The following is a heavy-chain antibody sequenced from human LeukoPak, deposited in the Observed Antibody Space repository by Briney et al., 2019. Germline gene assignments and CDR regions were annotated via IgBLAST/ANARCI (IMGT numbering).Heavy chain of an antibody. Sequence: GGSLRLSCAASGFTFDDYGMSWVRQAPGKGLEWVSTITTSGGSTYYADSVKGRFTISRDNSKNTLYLQMNSLRAEDTAVYYCARRSYYDLDYFDYWGQGTLVTVSS. CDR1: GFTFDDYG. J-gene: IGHJ4*02. CDR3: ARRSYYDLDYFDY. V-gene: IGHV3-23*01. CDR2: ITTSGGST. D-gene: IGHD1-26*01.